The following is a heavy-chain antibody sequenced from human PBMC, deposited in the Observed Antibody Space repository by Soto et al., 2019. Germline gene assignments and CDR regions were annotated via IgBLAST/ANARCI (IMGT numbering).Heavy chain of an antibody. D-gene: IGHD1-26*01. CDR2: IYRSGTT. V-gene: IGHV4-31*03. J-gene: IGHJ4*02. Sequence: LSLTCSVSGDSLSSGGYYFNWIRQHPEKGLEWIGYIYRSGTTSYNPSLKSRVSMSVDTSKNQFSLRLTSVTAADTAVYYCARSLQWDLSEFGNWGTGPLV. CDR1: GDSLSSGGYY. CDR3: ARSLQWDLSEFGN.